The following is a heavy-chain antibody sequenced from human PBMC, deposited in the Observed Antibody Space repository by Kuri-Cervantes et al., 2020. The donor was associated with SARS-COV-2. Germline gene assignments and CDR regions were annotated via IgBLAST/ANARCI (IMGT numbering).Heavy chain of an antibody. Sequence: SLKISCAASGFTFSSYWMSWVRQAPGKGLEWVANITQDGREKYYVDSVKGRFTISRDNAKNSLNLQGNSLRAEDTALYYCARNSSRWYIQDAAGHSWGQGTLVTVSS. CDR2: ITQDGREK. D-gene: IGHD6-13*01. CDR1: GFTFSSYW. CDR3: ARNSSRWYIQDAAGHS. J-gene: IGHJ4*02. V-gene: IGHV3-7*03.